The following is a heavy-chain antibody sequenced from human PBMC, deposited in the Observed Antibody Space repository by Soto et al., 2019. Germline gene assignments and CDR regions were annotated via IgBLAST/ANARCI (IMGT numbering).Heavy chain of an antibody. CDR3: ARGRDGYNSKSPYYFDY. CDR1: GGSISSGGYS. V-gene: IGHV4-30-2*01. CDR2: IYHSGST. J-gene: IGHJ4*02. Sequence: LSLTCAVSGGSISSGGYSWSWIRQPPGKGLEWIGYIYHSGSTYYNPSLKSRVTISVDRSKNQFSLKLSSVTAADTAVYYCARGRDGYNSKSPYYFDYWGQGTLVTVSS. D-gene: IGHD5-12*01.